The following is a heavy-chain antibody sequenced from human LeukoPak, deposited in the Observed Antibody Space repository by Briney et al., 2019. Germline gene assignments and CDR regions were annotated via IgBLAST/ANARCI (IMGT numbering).Heavy chain of an antibody. CDR2: INHSGST. V-gene: IGHV4-34*01. CDR1: GGSFSGYY. D-gene: IGHD3-16*02. Sequence: ASETLSLTCAVYGGSFSGYYWSWIRQPPGKGLEWIGEINHSGSTNYNPSLKSRVTISVDTSKNQFSLKLSSVTAADTAVYYCARDRDYVWGSYRYNYFDYWGQGTLVTVSS. J-gene: IGHJ4*02. CDR3: ARDRDYVWGSYRYNYFDY.